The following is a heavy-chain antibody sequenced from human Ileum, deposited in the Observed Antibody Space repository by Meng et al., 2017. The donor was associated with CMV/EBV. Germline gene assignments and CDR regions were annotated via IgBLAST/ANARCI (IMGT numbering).Heavy chain of an antibody. CDR2: INHRETT. Sequence: VLLQQLGAGLVKPSATLALSRAVYCGSLSGSYWGWIRQPPGKGLEWIGEINHRETTYYNSSLKSRVSISLDTSRNQFSLTLRSVTAADTAVYYCARGSLAVPRTSLTFDYWGQGILVTVSS. V-gene: IGHV4-34*01. CDR1: CGSLSGSY. D-gene: IGHD6-19*01. J-gene: IGHJ4*02. CDR3: ARGSLAVPRTSLTFDY.